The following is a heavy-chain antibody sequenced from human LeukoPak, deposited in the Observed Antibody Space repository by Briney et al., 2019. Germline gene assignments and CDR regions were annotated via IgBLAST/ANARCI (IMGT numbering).Heavy chain of an antibody. CDR2: ISGSGGST. CDR3: AKASYTYGDYAS. D-gene: IGHD4-17*01. Sequence: GGSLRLSCAASGFTFSSYAMSWVRQAPGKGLEWVSAISGSGGSTYYADSVKGRFTISRDDSKNTLFLQMNSLRAEDTAVYYCAKASYTYGDYASWGQGTLVTVSS. V-gene: IGHV3-23*01. J-gene: IGHJ5*02. CDR1: GFTFSSYA.